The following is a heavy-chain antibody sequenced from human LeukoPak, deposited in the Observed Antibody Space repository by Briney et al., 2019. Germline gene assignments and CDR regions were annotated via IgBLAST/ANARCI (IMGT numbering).Heavy chain of an antibody. D-gene: IGHD3-10*01. J-gene: IGHJ4*02. CDR3: ATVSAFFYDSGSYYTFDY. CDR2: IYHCGST. CDR1: GGSISSSKW. Sequence: SETLSLTCAVSGGSISSSKWWSWVRRPPGKGLEWIGEIYHCGSTNYNPSLKSRVAISVDKSKNQFSLKLSSVTAADTAVYYCATVSAFFYDSGSYYTFDYWGQGTLVTVSS. V-gene: IGHV4-4*02.